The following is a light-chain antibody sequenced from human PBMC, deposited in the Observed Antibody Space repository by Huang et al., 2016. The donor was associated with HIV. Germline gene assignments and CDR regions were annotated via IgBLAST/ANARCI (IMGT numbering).Light chain of an antibody. CDR3: QQRRSWPLT. CDR2: DGS. J-gene: IGKJ4*01. V-gene: IGKV3-11*01. CDR1: QTIGTY. Sequence: EVVLTQSPPTLSLFPGETATLSCRASQTIGTYVAWYQQIPGQGPRLLIYDGSNRADGVPARISGAGSGTTFTLSISGLESEDFGVYYCQQRRSWPLTFGGGTKVEV.